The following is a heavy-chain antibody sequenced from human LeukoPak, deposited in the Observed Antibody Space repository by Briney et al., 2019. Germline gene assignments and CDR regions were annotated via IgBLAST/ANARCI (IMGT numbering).Heavy chain of an antibody. J-gene: IGHJ4*02. D-gene: IGHD3-9*01. CDR3: AKDRPASDYDILTGPHHFDY. CDR2: ISGSGGST. CDR1: GFTFSSYG. Sequence: GGSLRLSCAASGFTFSSYGMSWVRQAPGKGLEWVSAISGSGGSTYYADSVKGRFTISRDNSKNTLYLQMNSLRAEDTAVYYCAKDRPASDYDILTGPHHFDYWGQGTLVTVSS. V-gene: IGHV3-23*01.